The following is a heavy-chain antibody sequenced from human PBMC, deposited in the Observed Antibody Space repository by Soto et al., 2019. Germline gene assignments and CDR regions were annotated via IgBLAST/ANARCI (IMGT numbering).Heavy chain of an antibody. CDR3: ARALSVTLFNN. CDR2: ISYSGST. V-gene: IGHV4-31*01. D-gene: IGHD4-17*01. CDR1: GGSISTGGYY. Sequence: QVQLQESGPGLVKPSQTLSLTCTVSGGSISTGGYYWTCIRQHPGKGLEWIGYISYSGSTYYKPSLKSPVTISVDTSKNQFSLKLSSVTAADTAVYYCARALSVTLFNNWGQGTLVTVSS. J-gene: IGHJ4*02.